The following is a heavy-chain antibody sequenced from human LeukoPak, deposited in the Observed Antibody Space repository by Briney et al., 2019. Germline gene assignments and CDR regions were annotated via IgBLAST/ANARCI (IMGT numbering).Heavy chain of an antibody. CDR3: ARGAFGLTISLDV. CDR1: GGSFSGYY. CDR2: IYYSGST. D-gene: IGHD3-3*01. V-gene: IGHV4-59*01. J-gene: IGHJ6*02. Sequence: SETLSLTCAVYGGSFSGYYWSWIRQPPGKGLEWIGYIYYSGSTNYNPSLKSRVTISVNTSKNQFSLKLSSVTAADTAVYYCARGAFGLTISLDVWGQGTTVTVSS.